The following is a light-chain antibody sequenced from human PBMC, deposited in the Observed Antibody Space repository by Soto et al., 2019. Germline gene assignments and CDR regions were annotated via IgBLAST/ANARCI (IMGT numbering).Light chain of an antibody. CDR2: DVS. Sequence: QSVLTQPASVSGSPGQSITISCTGTSSDLGGYDYVSWYQHHPGKAPKLMIYDVSNRPSGVSNRFSGSKSGNTASLTISGLQPEDEADYYCSSYTSGSTLGVFGTGTKVTVL. J-gene: IGLJ1*01. CDR3: SSYTSGSTLGV. V-gene: IGLV2-14*03. CDR1: SSDLGGYDY.